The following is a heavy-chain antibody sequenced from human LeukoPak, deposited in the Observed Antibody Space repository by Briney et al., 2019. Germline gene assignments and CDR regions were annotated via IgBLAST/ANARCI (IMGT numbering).Heavy chain of an antibody. Sequence: SETLSLTCTVSGGSISSGGYYWSWIRQHPGEGLEWIGYIYYSGSTYYNPSLKSRVTISVDTSKNQFSLKLSSVTAADTAVYYCARDQRGYYYYGMDVWGQGTTVTVSS. V-gene: IGHV4-31*03. CDR3: ARDQRGYYYYGMDV. CDR1: GGSISSGGYY. CDR2: IYYSGST. J-gene: IGHJ6*02.